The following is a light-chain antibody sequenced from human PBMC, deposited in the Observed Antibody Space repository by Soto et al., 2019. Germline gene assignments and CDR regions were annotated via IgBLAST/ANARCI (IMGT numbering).Light chain of an antibody. V-gene: IGLV2-14*03. Sequence: QSVLTQPAPVSWSPGQSITLSFTGTSCDVGVYSFVSWYQHHPGKAPKLMIYDVTNRPSGVSDRFPGSKSGNTASLTISGLQAEDEADYYCSSYTTSSQLVFGGGTKVTVL. CDR1: SCDVGVYSF. CDR2: DVT. J-gene: IGLJ2*01. CDR3: SSYTTSSQLV.